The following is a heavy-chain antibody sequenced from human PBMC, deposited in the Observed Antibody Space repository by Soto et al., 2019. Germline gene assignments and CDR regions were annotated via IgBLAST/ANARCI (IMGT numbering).Heavy chain of an antibody. CDR1: GYTFTNYG. D-gene: IGHD6-13*01. CDR2: ISGFNGNT. V-gene: IGHV1-18*04. Sequence: ASVKVSFKASGYTFTNYGISWVRQAPGQGSEWMGWISGFNGNTKYARKVQGRVTLTTDTSATTAYMELRGLRSDDTAVYYCARGGSSWSAEYYEHWGQGTLVTVSS. J-gene: IGHJ1*01. CDR3: ARGGSSWSAEYYEH.